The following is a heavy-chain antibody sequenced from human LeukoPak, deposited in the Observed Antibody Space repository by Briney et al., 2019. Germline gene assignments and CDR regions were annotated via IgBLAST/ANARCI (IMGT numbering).Heavy chain of an antibody. V-gene: IGHV3-23*01. Sequence: GGSLRLSCAASGFTFSSYAMSWVRQAPGKGLEWVSAISGSGGSTYYADSVKGRFTISRDNSKNTLYLQMNSLRAEGTAVYYCAKTGSLWFGELLPLGWGQGTLVTVSS. D-gene: IGHD3-10*01. CDR3: AKTGSLWFGELLPLG. CDR2: ISGSGGST. CDR1: GFTFSSYA. J-gene: IGHJ4*02.